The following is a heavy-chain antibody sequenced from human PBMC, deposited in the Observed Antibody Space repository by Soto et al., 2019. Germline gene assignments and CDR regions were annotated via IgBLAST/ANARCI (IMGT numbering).Heavy chain of an antibody. CDR2: INHSGST. CDR1: GGSFSGYY. CDR3: ARGGPPIVVVPAATMNWFDP. V-gene: IGHV4-34*01. Sequence: SETLSLTCAVYGGSFSGYYWSWIRQPPGKGLEWIGEINHSGSTNYNPSLKSRVTISVDTSKNQFSLKLSSVTAADTAVYYCARGGPPIVVVPAATMNWFDPWGQGTLVTVSS. J-gene: IGHJ5*02. D-gene: IGHD2-2*01.